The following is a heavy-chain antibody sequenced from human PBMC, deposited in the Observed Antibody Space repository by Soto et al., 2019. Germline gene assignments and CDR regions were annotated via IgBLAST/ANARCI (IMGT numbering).Heavy chain of an antibody. V-gene: IGHV4-31*03. J-gene: IGHJ4*02. Sequence: TSETLSLTCTVSGGSISSGGYYWSWIRQHPGKGLEWIGYIYYSGSTYYNPSLKSRVTISVDTSKNQFSLKLSSVTAADTAVYYCARGFSAGKGSPPDFWGQGSLVTVAS. D-gene: IGHD6-13*01. CDR2: IYYSGST. CDR1: GGSISSGGYY. CDR3: ARGFSAGKGSPPDF.